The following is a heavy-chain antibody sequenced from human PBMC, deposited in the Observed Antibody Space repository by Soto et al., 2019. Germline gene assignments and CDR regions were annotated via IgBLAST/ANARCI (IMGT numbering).Heavy chain of an antibody. V-gene: IGHV3-23*01. Sequence: GESLKISCAASGFTFSSYAMSWVRQAPGKGLEWVSAISGSGGSTYYADSVKGRFTISRDNSKNTLYLQMNSLRAEDTAVYYCAKDPTGLDAFDIWGQGTMVTVSS. CDR2: ISGSGGST. J-gene: IGHJ3*02. CDR1: GFTFSSYA. D-gene: IGHD1-1*01. CDR3: AKDPTGLDAFDI.